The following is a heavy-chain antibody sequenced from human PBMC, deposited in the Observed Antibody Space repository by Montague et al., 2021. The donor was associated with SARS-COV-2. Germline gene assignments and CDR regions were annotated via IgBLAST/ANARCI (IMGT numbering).Heavy chain of an antibody. Sequence: SETLSLTCAVYDGSFSDYSWTWIRQPPGKGLEWIGEINHRGRTNYNPSLKSRVTISVDTSKNQFSLKMTSVTAADTAVYYCARGRQHINMIVVVVTGGEYYFDFWGQGTLVAVSS. CDR2: INHRGRT. V-gene: IGHV4-34*01. J-gene: IGHJ4*02. CDR1: DGSFSDYS. CDR3: ARGRQHINMIVVVVTGGEYYFDF. D-gene: IGHD3-22*01.